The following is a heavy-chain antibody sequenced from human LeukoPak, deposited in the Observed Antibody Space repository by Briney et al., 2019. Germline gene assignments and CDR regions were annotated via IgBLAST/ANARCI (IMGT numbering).Heavy chain of an antibody. Sequence: GGSLRLSCAASGFTFSSYSMNWVRQAPGKGLEWVSSISSSSSYIYYADSVKGRFTISRDNAKNSLYLQMNSLRAEDTAVYYCASAEGTGDAFDIWGQGTMVTVSS. V-gene: IGHV3-21*01. D-gene: IGHD7-27*01. CDR2: ISSSSSYI. CDR3: ASAEGTGDAFDI. J-gene: IGHJ3*02. CDR1: GFTFSSYS.